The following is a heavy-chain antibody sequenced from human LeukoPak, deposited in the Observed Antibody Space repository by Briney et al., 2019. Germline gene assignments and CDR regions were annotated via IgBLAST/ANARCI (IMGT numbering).Heavy chain of an antibody. J-gene: IGHJ6*03. CDR1: GGTFSSYT. CDR3: ARGVVRSYYYMDV. CDR2: IIPILGIA. D-gene: IGHD3-3*01. V-gene: IGHV1-69*02. Sequence: SVKVSCKASGGTFSSYTISWVRQAPGQGLEWMGRIIPILGIANYAQKFQGRVTITADKSTSTAHMELSSLRSEDTAVYYCARGVVRSYYYMDVWGKGTTVTVSS.